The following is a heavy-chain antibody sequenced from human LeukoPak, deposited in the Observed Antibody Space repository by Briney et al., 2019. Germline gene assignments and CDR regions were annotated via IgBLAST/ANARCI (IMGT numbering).Heavy chain of an antibody. J-gene: IGHJ4*02. CDR2: MSIDGNTK. CDR3: ASSSGWYVLDYFDY. Sequence: SGGSLRLSCAASGFIFTNYPIHWVRQTPDKGLECVAIMSIDGNTKYYADSVRGRFIVSRDNAKNSLYLQMNSLRAEDTAVYYCASSSGWYVLDYFDYWGQGTLVTVSS. D-gene: IGHD6-19*01. V-gene: IGHV3-30*07. CDR1: GFIFTNYP.